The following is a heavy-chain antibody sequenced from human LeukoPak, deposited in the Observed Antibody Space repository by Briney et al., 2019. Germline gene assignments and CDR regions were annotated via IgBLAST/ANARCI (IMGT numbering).Heavy chain of an antibody. J-gene: IGHJ5*02. D-gene: IGHD3-10*01. CDR2: FERKAGGGTV. CDR1: GLTVNDAW. CDR3: TTGGHYYGS. V-gene: IGHV3-15*04. Sequence: GGSLRLSCAASGLTVNDAWMSWVRQAPGKGLEWVGRFERKAGGGTVDYDAPVKGRFTISGDDSKNTLFLQMNSLEIDDTAVYYCTTGGHYYGSWGQGTLVTVSS.